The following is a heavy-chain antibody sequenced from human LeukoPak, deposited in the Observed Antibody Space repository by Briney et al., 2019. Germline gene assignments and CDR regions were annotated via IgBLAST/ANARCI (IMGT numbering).Heavy chain of an antibody. CDR2: IYSDGRT. J-gene: IGHJ4*02. V-gene: IGHV3-66*04. D-gene: IGHD6-19*01. CDR1: GFTVGNNY. Sequence: HPGGSLRLSCAASGFTVGNNYMGWVRQAPGKGLEWVSVIYSDGRTYYPDSVKSRFTISREDSENTLYLQMSSLRAEDTAVYYCARLAVAYFASWGQGTLVTVSS. CDR3: ARLAVAYFAS.